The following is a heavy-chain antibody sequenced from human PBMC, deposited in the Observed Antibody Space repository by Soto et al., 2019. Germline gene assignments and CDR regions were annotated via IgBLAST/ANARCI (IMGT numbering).Heavy chain of an antibody. Sequence: GGSLRLSCAASGFTFSSYGMHWVRQAPGKGLEWVAVISYDGSNKYYADSVKGRFTISRDNSKNTLYLQMNSLRAEDTAVYYCAKLGSYYTYWGQGTLVTVSS. V-gene: IGHV3-30*18. CDR3: AKLGSYYTY. J-gene: IGHJ4*02. D-gene: IGHD1-26*01. CDR1: GFTFSSYG. CDR2: ISYDGSNK.